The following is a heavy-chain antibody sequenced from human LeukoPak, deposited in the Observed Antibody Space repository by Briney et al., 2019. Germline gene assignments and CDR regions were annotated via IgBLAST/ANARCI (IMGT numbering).Heavy chain of an antibody. Sequence: SETLPLTCAVSGGSISSYYWSWIRQPPGKGLEWIGYIYYSGSTNYNPSLKSRVTISVDTSKNQFSLKLSSVTAADTAVYYCARGAERSSWYYWFDPWGQGTLVTVSS. CDR1: GGSISSYY. CDR3: ARGAERSSWYYWFDP. V-gene: IGHV4-59*01. J-gene: IGHJ5*02. D-gene: IGHD6-13*01. CDR2: IYYSGST.